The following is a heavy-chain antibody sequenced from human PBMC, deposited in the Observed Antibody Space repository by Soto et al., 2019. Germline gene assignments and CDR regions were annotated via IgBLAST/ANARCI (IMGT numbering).Heavy chain of an antibody. CDR2: IWYDGSNK. J-gene: IGHJ4*02. CDR3: ARGKTHFDY. V-gene: IGHV3-33*01. Sequence: QVQLVESGGNVVQPGRSLRLSCAASGFTFSSYGMHWVRQAPGKGLEWVAVIWYDGSNKYCVDSVKGRFTISRDNSKNTVYLQTNRLRAEDTAVYYCARGKTHFDYWGQGTLVTVSS. D-gene: IGHD3-10*01. CDR1: GFTFSSYG.